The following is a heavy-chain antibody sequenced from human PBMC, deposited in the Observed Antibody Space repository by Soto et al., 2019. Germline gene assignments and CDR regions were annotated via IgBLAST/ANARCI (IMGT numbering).Heavy chain of an antibody. Sequence: EVQLLESGGGLVQPGESLRLSCGASGFTFSYYWMHWVRQAPGMGLVWVSRIHSDGSSTTYADSVKGRFTISRDNTRNTLYLQMNRLRAEDTAVYYCARGDRGAFDLWGQGTVLTVSS. CDR3: ARGDRGAFDL. CDR2: IHSDGSST. V-gene: IGHV3-74*01. D-gene: IGHD1-26*01. CDR1: GFTFSYYW. J-gene: IGHJ3*01.